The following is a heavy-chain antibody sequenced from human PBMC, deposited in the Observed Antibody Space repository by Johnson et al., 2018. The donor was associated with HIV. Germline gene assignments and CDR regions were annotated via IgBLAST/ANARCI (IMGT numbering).Heavy chain of an antibody. CDR1: GFTFSSYA. Sequence: QVQLVESGGGVVQPGRSLRLSCAASGFTFSSYAMHWVRQAPGKGLEWVAVIRYDGSNKYYADSVKGRFAISRDNSKNTLYLQMNSLRAEDTAVYYCASGYDDGFWGRGTLVTVSS. CDR3: ASGYDDGF. D-gene: IGHD5-12*01. V-gene: IGHV3-30*09. J-gene: IGHJ4*03. CDR2: IRYDGSNK.